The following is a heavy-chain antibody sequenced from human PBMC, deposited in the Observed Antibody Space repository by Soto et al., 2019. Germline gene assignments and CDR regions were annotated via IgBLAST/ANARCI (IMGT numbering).Heavy chain of an antibody. J-gene: IGHJ4*02. CDR2: ISAYNGNT. CDR1: GYTFTSYG. D-gene: IGHD3-3*01. V-gene: IGHV1-18*04. Sequence: GASVKVSCKASGYTFTSYGISSVRQAPGQGLEWMGWISAYNGNTNYAQKLQGRVTMTTDTSTSTAYMELRSLRSDDTAVYYCARDRFRYYDFWSGYYRFRFDYWGQGTLVTVSS. CDR3: ARDRFRYYDFWSGYYRFRFDY.